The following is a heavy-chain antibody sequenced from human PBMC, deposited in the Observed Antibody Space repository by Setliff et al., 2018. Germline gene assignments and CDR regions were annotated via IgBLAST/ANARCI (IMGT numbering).Heavy chain of an antibody. CDR1: GFTFTDYG. V-gene: IGHV1-18*01. J-gene: IGHJ4*02. Sequence: ASVKVSCKSSGFTFTDYGITWVRQAPGQGLEWMGRFIPVLRKANYAQRFQGRVTMTTDTSTGTASMELRSLRSDDTAMYFCERLVRYCTRVTCQRSSDGDFWGQGTPVTVSS. CDR2: FIPVLRKA. CDR3: ERLVRYCTRVTCQRSSDGDF. D-gene: IGHD2-8*01.